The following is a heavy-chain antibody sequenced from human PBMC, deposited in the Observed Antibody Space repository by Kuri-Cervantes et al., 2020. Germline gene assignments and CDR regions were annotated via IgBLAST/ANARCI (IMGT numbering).Heavy chain of an antibody. Sequence: GESLNISCAASGCTFSTYVMHWVRQAPGKGLEWVAVISYDGSNKYYADSVKGRFTISRDNSKTTLYLQMNSLRAEDTAVYYCARGAVAGRKSYYYYGMDVWGQGTTVTVSS. CDR3: ARGAVAGRKSYYYYGMDV. CDR1: GCTFSTYV. CDR2: ISYDGSNK. D-gene: IGHD6-19*01. V-gene: IGHV3-30*03. J-gene: IGHJ6*02.